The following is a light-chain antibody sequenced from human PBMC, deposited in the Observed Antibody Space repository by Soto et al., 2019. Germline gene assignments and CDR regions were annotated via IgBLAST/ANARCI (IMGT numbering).Light chain of an antibody. CDR1: SSTVGGFNV. J-gene: IGLJ1*01. CDR3: CSYVGATKDV. CDR2: EGI. Sequence: QSVLTQPASVSGSPGQSITISCTGTSSTVGGFNVVSWYQQHPGKAPKVIIYEGIKRPSGVSNRFSGSNSGSTASLTISGPQDEAEADYYGCSYVGATKDVFGTGTKVTVL. V-gene: IGLV2-23*01.